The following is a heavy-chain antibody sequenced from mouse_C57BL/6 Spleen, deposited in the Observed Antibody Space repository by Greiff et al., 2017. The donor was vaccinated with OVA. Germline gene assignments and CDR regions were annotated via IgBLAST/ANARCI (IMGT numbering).Heavy chain of an antibody. CDR3: ARAPYGYDWFAY. J-gene: IGHJ3*01. D-gene: IGHD2-2*01. CDR1: GYTFTDYY. CDR2: LNPYNGGT. Sequence: EVQLQQSGPVLVKPGASVKMSCKASGYTFTDYYLNWVKQSHGKSLEWIGVLNPYNGGTSYNQKFKGKATLTVDKSSSTAYMELNSLTSEDSAVYYCARAPYGYDWFAYWGQGTLVTVSA. V-gene: IGHV1-19*01.